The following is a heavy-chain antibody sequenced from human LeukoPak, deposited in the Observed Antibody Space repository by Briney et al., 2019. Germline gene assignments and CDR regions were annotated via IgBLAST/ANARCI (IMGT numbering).Heavy chain of an antibody. V-gene: IGHV3-23*01. CDR3: AKLHSATITADFDH. Sequence: GGSLRLSCAASGFTFSGSAMSWVRQAPGKGLEWVSGISIGGDYSYYADSVKGRFTISRDNSKNTLSLQMSNLRAEDTAIYYCAKLHSATITADFDHWGQGTLVTVSS. D-gene: IGHD1-14*01. J-gene: IGHJ4*02. CDR2: ISIGGDYS. CDR1: GFTFSGSA.